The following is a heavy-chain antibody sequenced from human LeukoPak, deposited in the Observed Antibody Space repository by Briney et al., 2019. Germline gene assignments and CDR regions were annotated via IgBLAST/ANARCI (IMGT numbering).Heavy chain of an antibody. J-gene: IGHJ6*02. CDR3: AKGVVAATNAAYYGMDV. Sequence: GGSLRLSCAASGFTFSNYGMNWVRQAPGKGLEWVAVISDDESDKYYADSVKGRFTISRDNSKNTFYLQMNSLRPEDTAVYYCAKGVVAATNAAYYGMDVWGQGTTVTVSS. D-gene: IGHD2-15*01. CDR2: ISDDESDK. V-gene: IGHV3-30*18. CDR1: GFTFSNYG.